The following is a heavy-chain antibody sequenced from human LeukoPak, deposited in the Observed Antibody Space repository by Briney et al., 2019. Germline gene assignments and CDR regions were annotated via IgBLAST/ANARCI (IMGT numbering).Heavy chain of an antibody. Sequence: ASVKVSCRASDYTFTRYGISWVRQAPGQGLEWMGWISAYNGNTKYAQKLQGRVTMTTDTSTNIAYMELRSLRSDDTAVYYCARSYSSSSMDYWGQGTLVTVSS. V-gene: IGHV1-18*01. J-gene: IGHJ4*02. CDR1: DYTFTRYG. D-gene: IGHD6-6*01. CDR3: ARSYSSSSMDY. CDR2: ISAYNGNT.